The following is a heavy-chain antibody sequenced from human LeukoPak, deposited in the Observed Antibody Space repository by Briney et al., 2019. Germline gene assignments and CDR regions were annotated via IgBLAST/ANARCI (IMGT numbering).Heavy chain of an antibody. J-gene: IGHJ4*02. CDR2: ISGSGGST. D-gene: IGHD1-14*01. CDR3: AMRTLHFDY. V-gene: IGHV3-23*01. Sequence: GGSLRLSCSASGFTFNTYAMSWVRQAPGKGLEWVSAISGSGGSTYYADSVKGRFTISRDNSKNTLYLQMNSLRAEDTAVYYCAMRTLHFDYWGQGTLVTVSS. CDR1: GFTFNTYA.